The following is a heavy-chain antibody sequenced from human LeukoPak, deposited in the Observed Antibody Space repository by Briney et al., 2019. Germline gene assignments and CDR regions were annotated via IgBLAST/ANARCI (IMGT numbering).Heavy chain of an antibody. J-gene: IGHJ5*02. CDR1: GGTFSSYA. V-gene: IGHV1-69*04. Sequence: GASVKVSCKASGGTFSSYAISWVRQAPGQGLEWMGRIIPILGIANYAQKFQGRVTITADKSTSTAYMELSSLRSDDTAVYYCARSSVYYYGDWWVRPAQELGNWFDPWGQGTLVTVSS. CDR3: ARSSVYYYGDWWVRPAQELGNWFDP. D-gene: IGHD4-17*01. CDR2: IIPILGIA.